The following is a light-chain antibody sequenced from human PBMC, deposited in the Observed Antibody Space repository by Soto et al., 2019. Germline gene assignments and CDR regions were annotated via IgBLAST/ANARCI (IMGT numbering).Light chain of an antibody. CDR1: QSVSSN. CDR2: GAS. Sequence: EIVMTQSPATLSVSPGERATLSSSASQSVSSNLAWYQQKPGQAPRLLIYGASTRATGIPARFSGSGSGTEFTLTISSLQSEDFAVYYCQQYNNWPPVTFGGGTKVDIK. CDR3: QQYNNWPPVT. J-gene: IGKJ4*01. V-gene: IGKV3-15*01.